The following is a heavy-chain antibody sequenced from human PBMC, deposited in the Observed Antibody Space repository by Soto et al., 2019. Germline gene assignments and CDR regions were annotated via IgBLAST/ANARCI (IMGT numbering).Heavy chain of an antibody. Sequence: GGSLRLSCAASGFTFSSYAMSWVRQAPGKGLEWVSAISGSGGSTYYADSGKGRFTISGDNSKNTRYLQMKSLRAEARAGNYSAKDLNHQLVLDYWGQGTLVTVSS. CDR3: AKDLNHQLVLDY. J-gene: IGHJ4*02. CDR2: ISGSGGST. V-gene: IGHV3-23*01. CDR1: GFTFSSYA. D-gene: IGHD6-13*01.